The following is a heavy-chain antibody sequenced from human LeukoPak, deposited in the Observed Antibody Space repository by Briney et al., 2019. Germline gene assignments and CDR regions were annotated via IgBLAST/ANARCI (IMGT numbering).Heavy chain of an antibody. Sequence: ASVKVSCKASGYTFTGYYMHWVRQAPGQGLEWMGWINPNSGGTNYAQKFQGRVTMTRDTSISTAYMELSRLRSDDTAVYCCARADGGYSSGWSNYWGQGTLVTVSS. J-gene: IGHJ4*02. V-gene: IGHV1-2*02. CDR3: ARADGGYSSGWSNY. D-gene: IGHD6-19*01. CDR2: INPNSGGT. CDR1: GYTFTGYY.